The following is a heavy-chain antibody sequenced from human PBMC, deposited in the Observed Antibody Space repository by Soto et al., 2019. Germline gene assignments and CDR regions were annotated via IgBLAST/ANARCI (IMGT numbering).Heavy chain of an antibody. CDR1: GGSISSSSYY. V-gene: IGHV4-61*01. CDR2: IYYSGST. CDR3: ARDRIAAAGLDY. J-gene: IGHJ4*02. D-gene: IGHD6-13*01. Sequence: SETLSLTCTVSGGSISSSSYYWGWIRQPPGKGLEWVGYIYYSGSTNYNPSLKSRVTISVDTSKNQFSLKLSSVTAADTAVYYCARDRIAAAGLDYWGQGTLVTVSS.